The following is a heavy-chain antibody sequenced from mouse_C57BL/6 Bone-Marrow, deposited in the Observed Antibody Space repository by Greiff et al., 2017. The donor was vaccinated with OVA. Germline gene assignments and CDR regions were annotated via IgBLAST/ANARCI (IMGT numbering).Heavy chain of an antibody. D-gene: IGHD2-1*01. V-gene: IGHV1-15*01. CDR3: TKGGNYPLAY. J-gene: IGHJ3*01. CDR2: IDPETGGT. CDR1: GYTFTDYE. Sequence: QVQLQQSGAELVRPGASVTLSCKASGYTFTDYEMHWVKQTPVHGLEWIGAIDPETGGTAYNQKFKGKAILTADKSSSTAYMELRSLTSEDSAVYYYTKGGNYPLAYWGQGTLVTVSA.